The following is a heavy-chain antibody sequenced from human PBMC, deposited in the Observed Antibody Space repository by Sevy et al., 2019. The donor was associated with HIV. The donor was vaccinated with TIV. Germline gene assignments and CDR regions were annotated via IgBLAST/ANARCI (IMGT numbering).Heavy chain of an antibody. CDR1: GYTFTSYG. CDR3: ARGHRGYSAYAVFDY. V-gene: IGHV1-18*01. CDR2: ISAYNGNT. J-gene: IGHJ4*02. Sequence: ASVKVSCKASGYTFTSYGISWVRQAPGQGLEWMGWISAYNGNTNYAQKLQGRVTMTTDTSTSTAYMELRSLRSDDTAVYYCARGHRGYSAYAVFDYWGQGTLVTVSS. D-gene: IGHD5-12*01.